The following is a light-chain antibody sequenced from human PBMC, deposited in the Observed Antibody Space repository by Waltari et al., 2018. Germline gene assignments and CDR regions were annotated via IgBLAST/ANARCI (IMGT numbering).Light chain of an antibody. J-gene: IGKJ1*01. CDR3: QHYGTSFRP. CDR2: AAS. CDR1: QSVSSSY. Sequence: ELVLTQSPGTLSLSPGERATLSCRASQSVSSSYLAWYQQKPGQAPRPLIYAASSRATGVPDRFSGSGSGTDFTLTISRLEPEDFAVYYCQHYGTSFRPFGQGTKVEIK. V-gene: IGKV3-20*01.